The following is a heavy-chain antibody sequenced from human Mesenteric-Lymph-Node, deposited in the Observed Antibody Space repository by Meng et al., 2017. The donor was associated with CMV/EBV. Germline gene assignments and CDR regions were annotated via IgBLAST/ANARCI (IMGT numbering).Heavy chain of an antibody. Sequence: SETLSLTCAVYGGSFSGYYWSWIRQPPGKGLEWIGEINHSGSTNYNPSLKSRVTISVDTSKNQFSLKLTSVTAADTAVYYCARDPKGGIDYWGQGTLVTVSS. V-gene: IGHV4-34*01. D-gene: IGHD3-16*01. CDR3: ARDPKGGIDY. CDR2: INHSGST. CDR1: GGSFSGYY. J-gene: IGHJ4*02.